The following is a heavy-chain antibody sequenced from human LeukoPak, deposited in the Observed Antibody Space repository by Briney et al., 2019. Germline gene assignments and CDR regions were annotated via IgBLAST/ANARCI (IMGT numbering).Heavy chain of an antibody. CDR1: GYSFTSYW. V-gene: IGHV5-51*01. CDR3: ARGSSRLKYYFDY. D-gene: IGHD3-22*01. J-gene: IGHJ4*02. CDR2: IYPSDSDT. Sequence: GESLKISCKGSGYSFTSYWIGSVRQMPGKGLEWMGIIYPSDSDTRYSPSFQGQVTISADKSISTAYLQWSSLKASDTAMYYCARGSSRLKYYFDYWGQGTLVTVSS.